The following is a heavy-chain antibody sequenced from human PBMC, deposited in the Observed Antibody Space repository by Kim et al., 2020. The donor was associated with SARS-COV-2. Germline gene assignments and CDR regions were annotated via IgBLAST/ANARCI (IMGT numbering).Heavy chain of an antibody. CDR2: ISSSSSYI. J-gene: IGHJ6*02. CDR3: ARVSSAPAYYDFWSGYLDGMDV. CDR1: GFTFSSYS. D-gene: IGHD3-3*01. V-gene: IGHV3-21*01. Sequence: GGSLRLSCAASGFTFSSYSMNWVRQAPGKGLEWVSSISSSSSYIYYADSVKGRFTISRDNAKNSLYLQMNRLRAEDTAVYYCARVSSAPAYYDFWSGYLDGMDVWGQGTTVTVSS.